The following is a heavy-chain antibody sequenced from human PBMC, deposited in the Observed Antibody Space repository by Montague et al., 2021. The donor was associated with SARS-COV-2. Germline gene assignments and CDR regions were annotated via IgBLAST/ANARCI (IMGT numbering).Heavy chain of an antibody. J-gene: IGHJ5*02. V-gene: IGHV6-1*01. CDR1: GDSVSRNWAA. CDR3: ARDLDYYGWWCYPEGFDP. Sequence: CAISGDSVSRNWAAGTGRRKSPSRGREWMGRTDYRFKWYNDYAVSVKSRITINPDISKNQFSLQLNSVTPEDTAVYYCARDLDYYGWWCYPEGFDPWGQGTMVTVSS. CDR2: TDYRFKWYN. D-gene: IGHD3-10*01.